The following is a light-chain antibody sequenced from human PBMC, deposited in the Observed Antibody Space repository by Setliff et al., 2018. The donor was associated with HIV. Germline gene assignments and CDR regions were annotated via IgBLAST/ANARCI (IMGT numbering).Light chain of an antibody. CDR2: EVR. J-gene: IGLJ1*01. Sequence: QSALTQPASVSGSPGQSITISCTGTSSDVGGYSYVSWYQQHPGKAPKLIIYEVRNRPSGVSNRFSGSKSGNTASLTISGLQAEDEADYYCSSYAITNTLPFGTGTKVTVL. CDR1: SSDVGGYSY. CDR3: SSYAITNTLP. V-gene: IGLV2-14*01.